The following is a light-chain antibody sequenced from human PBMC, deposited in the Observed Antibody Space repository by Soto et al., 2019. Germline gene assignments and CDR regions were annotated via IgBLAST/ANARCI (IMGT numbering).Light chain of an antibody. V-gene: IGKV3-15*01. CDR1: QSVNNN. CDR2: GAS. J-gene: IGKJ4*01. CDR3: QQYGSSPLT. Sequence: EIILTQSPASLSVSPGERATLSCMASQSVNNNLAWYQQKPGQAPRLLIYGASTRATGIPGRFRGSGSGTEFTLTITSLQSEDFAVYFCQQYGSSPLTFGGGTKVEIK.